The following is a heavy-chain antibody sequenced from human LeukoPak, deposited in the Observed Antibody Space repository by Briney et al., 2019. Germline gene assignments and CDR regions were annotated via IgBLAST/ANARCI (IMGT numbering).Heavy chain of an antibody. J-gene: IGHJ3*02. CDR1: RFTFSSYF. V-gene: IGHV3-23*01. D-gene: IGHD1-26*01. Sequence: GGSLRLSCAASRFTFSSYFMSWVRQAPGKGLEWVSVISGSGGNTYYADSVKGRFTISRDNAKNSLYLQMNSLRAEDTAVYYCAREGSSQAFDIWGQGTMVTVSS. CDR3: AREGSSQAFDI. CDR2: ISGSGGNT.